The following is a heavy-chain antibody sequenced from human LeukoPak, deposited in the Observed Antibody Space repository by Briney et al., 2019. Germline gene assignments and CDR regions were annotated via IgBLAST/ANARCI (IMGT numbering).Heavy chain of an antibody. CDR2: ISHSGNT. V-gene: IGHV4-59*02. CDR3: ARRGSADWFDP. Sequence: SETLSLTCTVSGGAVNTYYWSWIRQTPGKGLEWIGYISHSGNTDYAPSLRSRVTMSLDTSKNQFALKLSSVTAADTAVYYCARRGSADWFDPWGQGTLVTVSS. J-gene: IGHJ5*02. D-gene: IGHD2-15*01. CDR1: GGAVNTYY.